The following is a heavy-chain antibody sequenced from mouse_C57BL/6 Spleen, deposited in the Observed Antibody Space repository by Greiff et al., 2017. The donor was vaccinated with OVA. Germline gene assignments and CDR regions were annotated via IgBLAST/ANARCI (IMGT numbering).Heavy chain of an antibody. J-gene: IGHJ2*01. CDR2: IYPGSGST. CDR3: AHYYGSSFYFDY. V-gene: IGHV1-55*01. D-gene: IGHD1-1*01. CDR1: GYTFTSYW. Sequence: QVQLQQPGAELVKPGASVKMSCKASGYTFTSYWITWVKQRPRQGLEWIGDIYPGSGSTNYNEKFKSKATLTVDTSSSTAYMQLSSLTSEDSAVYYCAHYYGSSFYFDYWGQGTTLTVSS.